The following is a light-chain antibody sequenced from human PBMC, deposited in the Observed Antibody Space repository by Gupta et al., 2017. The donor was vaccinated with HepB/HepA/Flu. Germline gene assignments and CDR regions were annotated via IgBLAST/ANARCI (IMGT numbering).Light chain of an antibody. CDR1: KLGNKY. CDR2: ENN. CDR3: QTWDSTTVV. J-gene: IGLJ2*01. Sequence: SVSPGQTASITCSGDKLGNKYAYWFQQKPGQSPVLVIYENNKRPSGIPERFSGSNSGNTASLTISGTQAMDEADYDCQTWDSTTVVFGGGTKLTVL. V-gene: IGLV3-1*01.